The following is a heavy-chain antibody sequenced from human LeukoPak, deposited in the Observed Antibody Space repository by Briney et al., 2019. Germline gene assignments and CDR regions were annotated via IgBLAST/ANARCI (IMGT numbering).Heavy chain of an antibody. CDR2: IRGGGENT. CDR3: AKISWDGRGTFY. Sequence: GGSLRLSCAASGFTFSTYIMSWVRQAPGKGLEWVSAIRGGGENTYYADSVKGRFTISRDNSKDTLSLQMNSLRAEDTAVYYCAKISWDGRGTFYWGQGTLVTVSS. V-gene: IGHV3-23*01. CDR1: GFTFSTYI. D-gene: IGHD2-15*01. J-gene: IGHJ4*02.